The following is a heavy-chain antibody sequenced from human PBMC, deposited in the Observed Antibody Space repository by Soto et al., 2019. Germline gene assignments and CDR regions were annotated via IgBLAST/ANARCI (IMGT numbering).Heavy chain of an antibody. CDR3: ARRGTSGASMDV. D-gene: IGHD6-19*01. J-gene: IGHJ6*02. CDR2: ISAYNGNT. V-gene: IGHV1-18*01. CDR1: GYTCTSYG. Sequence: ASVKVSCNASGYTCTSYGISWVLQAPGQGLEWMGWISAYNGNTNYAQKLQGRVTMTTDTSTSTAYMELRSLRSDDTAVYYCARRGTSGASMDVWGQGTTDIVSS.